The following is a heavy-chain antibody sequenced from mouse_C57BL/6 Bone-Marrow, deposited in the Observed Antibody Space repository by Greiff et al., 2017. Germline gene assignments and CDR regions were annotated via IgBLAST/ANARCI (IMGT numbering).Heavy chain of an antibody. J-gene: IGHJ2*01. CDR2: RYPGDGDT. CDR1: GYAFSSSW. D-gene: IGHD1-1*01. V-gene: IGHV1-82*01. Sequence: VQLQESGPELVKPGASVKISCKASGYAFSSSWMNWVKQRPGKGLEWIGRRYPGDGDTNYNGTFKGKATLTADKSPSTAYMPLSSLTSEDSAVYFCARERVADFDYWGQGTTLTVSS. CDR3: ARERVADFDY.